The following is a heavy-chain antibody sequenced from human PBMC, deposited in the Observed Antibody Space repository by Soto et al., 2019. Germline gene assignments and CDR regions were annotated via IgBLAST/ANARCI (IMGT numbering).Heavy chain of an antibody. CDR3: SRRLKWGADYYGRVV. CDR1: GDSVSSTSAA. D-gene: IGHD3-3*01. CDR2: TFYRSKWYY. Sequence: SQTLSLTCAISGDSVSSTSAAWNWIRQSPSRGLEWLGRTFYRSKWYYDYAVSVKSRITINPDTSKNQFSLQLNSVTPEDTAVYYFSRRLKWGADYYGRVVGGKGTTVTVPS. V-gene: IGHV6-1*01. J-gene: IGHJ6*04.